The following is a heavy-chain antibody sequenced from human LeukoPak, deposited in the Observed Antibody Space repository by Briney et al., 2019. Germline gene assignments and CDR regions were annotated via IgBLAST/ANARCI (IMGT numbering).Heavy chain of an antibody. CDR2: IYYSGST. D-gene: IGHD2/OR15-2a*01. J-gene: IGHJ5*02. V-gene: IGHV4-59*08. CDR1: GGSISSYY. Sequence: SETLSLTCTVSGGSISSYYWSWIRQPPGKGLEWIGYIYYSGSTNYNPSLKSRVTISVDTSKNQFSLKLSSVTATDTAVYYCARHPFQYPFDHWGQGTVVSVSS. CDR3: ARHPFQYPFDH.